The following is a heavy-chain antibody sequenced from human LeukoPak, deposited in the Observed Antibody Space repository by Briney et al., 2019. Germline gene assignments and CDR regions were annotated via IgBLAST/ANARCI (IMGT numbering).Heavy chain of an antibody. V-gene: IGHV3-30*02. CDR2: IRYDGSNK. CDR1: GFTFSSYG. CDR3: AKEVITFGGVIADDY. Sequence: GGSLRLSCAASGFTFSSYGMHWVRQAPGKGLEWVAFIRYDGSNKYYADSVKGRFTISRDNSKNTLYLQMNSLRAEDTAVYYCAKEVITFGGVIADDYWGQGTLVTVSS. J-gene: IGHJ4*02. D-gene: IGHD3-16*02.